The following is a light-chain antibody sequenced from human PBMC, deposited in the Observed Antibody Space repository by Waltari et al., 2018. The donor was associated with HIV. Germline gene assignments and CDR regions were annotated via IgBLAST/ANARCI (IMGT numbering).Light chain of an antibody. J-gene: IGKJ5*01. V-gene: IGKV2-28*01. CDR1: QSLLDSNGYSY. CDR3: MQALQTSLT. Sequence: DTVMTQSPLSLPVTPGEPASISCRSSQSLLDSNGYSYLDWYLQKPGQSPQLLIYLGSHRASGVPDRISGSGSGTDFTLNISRVEADDVGTYYCMQALQTSLTFGQGTRLEI. CDR2: LGS.